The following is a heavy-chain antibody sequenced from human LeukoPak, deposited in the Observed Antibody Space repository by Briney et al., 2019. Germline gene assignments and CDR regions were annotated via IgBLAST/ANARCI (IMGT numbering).Heavy chain of an antibody. CDR2: INPNSGGT. CDR3: ARTVVAPQEFDY. J-gene: IGHJ4*02. CDR1: GYTFTGYY. D-gene: IGHD2-15*01. Sequence: ASVKVSCKASGYTFTGYYMHWVRQAPGQGLEWMGWINPNSGGTNYAQRFQGRVTMTRDTSISTAYMELSRLRSDDTAVYYCARTVVAPQEFDYWGQGTLVTVSS. V-gene: IGHV1-2*02.